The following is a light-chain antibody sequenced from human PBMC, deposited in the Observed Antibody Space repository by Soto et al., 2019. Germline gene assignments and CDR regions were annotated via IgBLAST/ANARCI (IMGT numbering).Light chain of an antibody. CDR2: GAY. V-gene: IGKV3D-15*01. CDR3: QQFASSPRT. CDR1: QSISSN. J-gene: IGKJ1*01. Sequence: ETVMTQSPATLSVSPGERATLSCMASQSISSNLAWFQQKPGQAPRLLISGAYTRATGVPDRFIASGSGTDFTLTISRLEPEDFAVYYCQQFASSPRTFGRGTKVDIK.